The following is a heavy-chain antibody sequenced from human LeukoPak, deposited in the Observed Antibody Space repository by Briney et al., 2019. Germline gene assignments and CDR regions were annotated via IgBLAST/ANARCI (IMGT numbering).Heavy chain of an antibody. Sequence: ASVKVSCKASGYTFTSYGISWVRQAPGQGLEWMGWISAYNGNTNYAQKLQGRVTMTTDTSTSTAYMELRSLRSDDTAVYYCARERAVWHGSGSKPNMDYWGQGTLVTVSS. J-gene: IGHJ4*02. CDR1: GYTFTSYG. V-gene: IGHV1-18*01. D-gene: IGHD3-10*01. CDR2: ISAYNGNT. CDR3: ARERAVWHGSGSKPNMDY.